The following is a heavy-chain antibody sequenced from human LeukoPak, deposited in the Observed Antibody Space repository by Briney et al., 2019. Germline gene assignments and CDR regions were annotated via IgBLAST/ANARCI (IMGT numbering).Heavy chain of an antibody. CDR2: IYNSGST. Sequence: SETLSLTCSVSGASISSGGYYWSWTRQHPGKGLEWIGYIYNSGSTYYNPSLKSRITISVDTSQNQFSLKLSSVTAADTAVYYCARAYSPSSLYFDYWGQGTLVTVSS. D-gene: IGHD6-6*01. J-gene: IGHJ4*02. CDR3: ARAYSPSSLYFDY. CDR1: GASISSGGYY. V-gene: IGHV4-31*03.